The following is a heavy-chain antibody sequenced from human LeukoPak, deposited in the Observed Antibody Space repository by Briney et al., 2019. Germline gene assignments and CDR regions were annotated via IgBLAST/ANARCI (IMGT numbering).Heavy chain of an antibody. Sequence: SETLSLTCTVSGGSISSYYWSWIRQPPGKGVEWIGYIYYSGSTNYNPSLKSRVTISVDTSKNQFSLKLSSVTAADTAVYYCAAYYDSSGYYFDYWGQGTLVTVSS. CDR2: IYYSGST. CDR3: AAYYDSSGYYFDY. V-gene: IGHV4-59*01. CDR1: GGSISSYY. J-gene: IGHJ4*02. D-gene: IGHD3-22*01.